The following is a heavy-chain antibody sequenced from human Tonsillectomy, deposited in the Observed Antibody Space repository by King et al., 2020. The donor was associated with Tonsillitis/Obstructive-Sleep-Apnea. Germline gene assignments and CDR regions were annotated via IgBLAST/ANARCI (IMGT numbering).Heavy chain of an antibody. CDR1: GYTFTGYY. CDR2: INPNSGGT. D-gene: IGHD2-2*01. J-gene: IGHJ4*02. CDR3: ARDWRYCSSTSCYSGIGY. V-gene: IGHV1-2*04. Sequence: QLVQSGAEVKKPGASVKVSCKASGYTFTGYYMHWVRQAPGQGLEWMGWINPNSGGTNYAQKFQGWVTMSRETSISTAYMELSRLRSDDTAVYYCARDWRYCSSTSCYSGIGYWGQGTLVTVSS.